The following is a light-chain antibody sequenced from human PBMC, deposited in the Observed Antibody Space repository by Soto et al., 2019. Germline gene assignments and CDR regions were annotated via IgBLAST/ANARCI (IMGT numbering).Light chain of an antibody. V-gene: IGKV3D-20*02. CDR2: DAS. Sequence: EIVFTQSPGTLSLSPGERAPLSCRASQSVSNNYLAWYQQKPGQAPRLLIYDASIRATGVPARFSGSGSGTDFTLTISSLEPEDFAVYYCQQRANWPRTFGQGTKVDI. J-gene: IGKJ2*01. CDR1: QSVSNNY. CDR3: QQRANWPRT.